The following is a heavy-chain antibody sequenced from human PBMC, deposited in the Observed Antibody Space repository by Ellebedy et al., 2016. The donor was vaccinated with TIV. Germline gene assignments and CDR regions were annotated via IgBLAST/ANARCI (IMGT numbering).Heavy chain of an antibody. CDR1: GFTFTDYF. D-gene: IGHD3-9*01. CDR2: INNDATST. J-gene: IGHJ5*01. V-gene: IGHV3-74*03. Sequence: GGSLRLXXAASGFTFTDYFMNWIRQAPGKGLVWVSRINNDATSTTYADSVRGRFIISRDNAKNTLYLQMNSLRVEDTAVYYCARVDWLVDSWGQGTLVTVSS. CDR3: ARVDWLVDS.